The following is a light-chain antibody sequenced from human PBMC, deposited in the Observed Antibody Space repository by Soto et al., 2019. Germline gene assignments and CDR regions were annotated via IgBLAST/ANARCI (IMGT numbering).Light chain of an antibody. CDR1: QDIAIY. CDR2: AAS. J-gene: IGKJ1*01. CDR3: QHYNASPWP. V-gene: IGKV1-9*01. Sequence: IQLTQSPSSLPASLGDRVTITCGASQDIAIYLAWYQQKPGEAPKLLIYAASTLYGGVPSRFRGSGSGTEFTLTIGGLQPDDFESYYCQHYNASPWPFGQGTKVDIK.